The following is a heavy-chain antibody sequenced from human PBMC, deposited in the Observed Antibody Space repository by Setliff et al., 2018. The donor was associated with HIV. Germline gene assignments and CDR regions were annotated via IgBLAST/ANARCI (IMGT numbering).Heavy chain of an antibody. CDR2: IYYTGNT. J-gene: IGHJ4*02. V-gene: IGHV4-39*07. Sequence: PSETLSLTCTVSGGSVGSSSYYWAWIRQPPGKGLEWIGSIYYTGNTKYNPSLESRVTFSIDTSENQFSLRLASVTAADTAIYYCARDDSIVLVPAIMRGQGTLVTVSS. CDR1: GGSVGSSSYY. D-gene: IGHD2-2*01. CDR3: ARDDSIVLVPAIM.